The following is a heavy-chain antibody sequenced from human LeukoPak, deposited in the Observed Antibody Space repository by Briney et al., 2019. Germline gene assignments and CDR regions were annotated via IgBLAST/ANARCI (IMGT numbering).Heavy chain of an antibody. CDR2: INWNGGST. D-gene: IGHD6-19*01. V-gene: IGHV3-20*04. J-gene: IGHJ4*02. Sequence: GGSLKLSCAASGFTFDDYGMSWVRQAPGKGLEWVSGINWNGGSTGYADSVKGRFTISRDNAKNSLYLQMNSLRAEDTAVYFCARGIAVAGTTPLGHWGQGTLVTVSS. CDR1: GFTFDDYG. CDR3: ARGIAVAGTTPLGH.